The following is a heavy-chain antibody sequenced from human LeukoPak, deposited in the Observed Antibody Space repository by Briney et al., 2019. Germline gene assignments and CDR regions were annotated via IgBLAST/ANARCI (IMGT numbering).Heavy chain of an antibody. CDR1: GYTFTSYD. CDR3: ARVPLFGVVINPYYYYYGMDV. Sequence: ASVKVSCKASGYTFTSYDINWVRQATGQGLEWMGWMNPNSGNTGSAQKFQGRVTMTRNTSVSTAYMELSSLRSEDTAVYYCARVPLFGVVINPYYYYYGMDVWGQGTTVTVSS. V-gene: IGHV1-8*01. CDR2: MNPNSGNT. D-gene: IGHD3-3*01. J-gene: IGHJ6*02.